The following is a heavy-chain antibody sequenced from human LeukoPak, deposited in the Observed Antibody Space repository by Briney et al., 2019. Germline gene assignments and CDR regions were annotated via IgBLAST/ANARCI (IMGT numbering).Heavy chain of an antibody. Sequence: ASVKVSCKASGYTFTSYGISWVRQAPGQGLEWMGWINPNSGGTNYAQKFQGRVTMTRDTSISTAYMELSRLRSDDTAVYYCARDRALRQFEYWGQGTLVTVSS. CDR1: GYTFTSYG. V-gene: IGHV1-2*02. CDR2: INPNSGGT. CDR3: ARDRALRQFEY. J-gene: IGHJ4*02. D-gene: IGHD4-17*01.